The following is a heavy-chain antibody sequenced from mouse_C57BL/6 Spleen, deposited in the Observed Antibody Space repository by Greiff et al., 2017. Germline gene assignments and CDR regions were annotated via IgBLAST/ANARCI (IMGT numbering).Heavy chain of an antibody. V-gene: IGHV1-47*01. CDR3: ARHYYDYDGGYFDY. D-gene: IGHD2-4*01. CDR1: GYTFTTYP. CDR2: FHPYNDDT. J-gene: IGHJ2*01. Sequence: QVQLKESGAELVKPGASVKMSCKASGYTFTTYPIEWMKQNHGKSLEWIGNFHPYNDDTKYNEKFKGKATLTVEKSSSTVYLELSRLTSDDSAVYYCARHYYDYDGGYFDYWGQGTTLTVSS.